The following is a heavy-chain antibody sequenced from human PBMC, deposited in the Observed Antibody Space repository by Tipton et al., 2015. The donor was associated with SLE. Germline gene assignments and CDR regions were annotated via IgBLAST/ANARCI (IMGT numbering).Heavy chain of an antibody. J-gene: IGHJ3*02. Sequence: LRLSCTVSGGSISSSSYYWGWIRQPPGKGLEWIGSIYYSGSTYYNPSLESRVTISVDTSKNQFSLKLSSVTAADTAVYYCARVLWAFDIWGQGTMVTVSS. CDR2: IYYSGST. CDR1: GGSISSSSYY. V-gene: IGHV4-39*07. D-gene: IGHD3-16*01. CDR3: ARVLWAFDI.